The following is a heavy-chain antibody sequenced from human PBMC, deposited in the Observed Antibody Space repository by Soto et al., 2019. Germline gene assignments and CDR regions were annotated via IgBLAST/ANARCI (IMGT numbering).Heavy chain of an antibody. CDR2: IYYSGST. CDR1: GGSISSGGYY. D-gene: IGHD3-22*01. CDR3: ARAGEPYYDSFRPTANDAFDI. Sequence: QVQLQESGPGLVKPSQTLSLTCTVSGGSISSGGYYWSWIRQHPGKGLEWIGYIYYSGSTYYNPSLKSRVTISVDTSKNQFSLKLSSVTAADTAVYYCARAGEPYYDSFRPTANDAFDIWGQGTMVTVSS. V-gene: IGHV4-31*03. J-gene: IGHJ3*02.